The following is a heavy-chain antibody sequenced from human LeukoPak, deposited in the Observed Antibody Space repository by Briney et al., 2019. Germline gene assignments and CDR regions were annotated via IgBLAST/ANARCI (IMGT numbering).Heavy chain of an antibody. CDR3: ATGIRLQGGEDYFDH. V-gene: IGHV3-21*01. D-gene: IGHD3-10*01. Sequence: KPGGSLRLSCVASGFTFSSYSINWVRQAPGKGLEWVSSISRSSKYIFYADSVKGRFTISRDNAKNSLYLQMKSLRAEDTAVYFCATGIRLQGGEDYFDHRGQGTLVTVSS. CDR1: GFTFSSYS. CDR2: ISRSSKYI. J-gene: IGHJ4*02.